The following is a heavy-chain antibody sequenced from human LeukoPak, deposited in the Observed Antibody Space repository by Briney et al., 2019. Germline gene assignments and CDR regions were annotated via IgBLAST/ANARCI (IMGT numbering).Heavy chain of an antibody. D-gene: IGHD3-16*01. CDR1: GDSIRSSSYS. V-gene: IGHV4-39*01. CDR2: IHITAGT. CDR3: VRSIPLEYDFWGSYALGDY. J-gene: IGHJ4*02. Sequence: SETLSLTCIVSGDSIRSSSYSWGWIRQPPGKGLEWIGSIHITAGTYFNPSLKGRVAISADTFTNEFSLRLTSVTAADTAVYYCVRSIPLEYDFWGSYALGDYWGQGHLVTVSS.